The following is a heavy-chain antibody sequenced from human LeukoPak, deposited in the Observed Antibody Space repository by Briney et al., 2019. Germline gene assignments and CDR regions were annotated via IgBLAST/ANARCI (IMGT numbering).Heavy chain of an antibody. CDR2: INHSRST. V-gene: IGHV4-34*01. D-gene: IGHD3-22*01. Sequence: SETLSLTCAVYGVSFSDYYWSWIRQPPGKGLEWIGEINHSRSTNYNPSLKSRVTISVDTSKNQFSLKLSSVTAADTAVYYCARRRYYYDSSGYYGFDPWGQGTLVTVSS. CDR1: GVSFSDYY. J-gene: IGHJ5*02. CDR3: ARRRYYYDSSGYYGFDP.